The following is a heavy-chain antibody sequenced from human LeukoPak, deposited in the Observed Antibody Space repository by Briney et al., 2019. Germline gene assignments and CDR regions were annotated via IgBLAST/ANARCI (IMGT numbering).Heavy chain of an antibody. CDR3: AKDPRGVTTYFDY. Sequence: SETLSLTCTVYGGSIIGYDWSWIRQSPGKGLEWMGYINYTGSTKYSPSLKSRLAMSVDTSKNQFSLNLSFVTAADTAVYYCAKDPRGVTTYFDYWGQGTLVTVSS. J-gene: IGHJ4*02. CDR1: GGSIIGYD. CDR2: INYTGST. V-gene: IGHV4-59*12. D-gene: IGHD3-10*01.